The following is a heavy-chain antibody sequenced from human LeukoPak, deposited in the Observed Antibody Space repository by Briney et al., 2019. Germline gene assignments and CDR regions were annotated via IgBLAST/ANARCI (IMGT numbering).Heavy chain of an antibody. Sequence: GGSLRFSCAAAGFTFSDYNMNWVRQAPGEGLGWVSYITDGGDTIHYADSVKGPFTISRDNATNSLYLQMNSLRAEDTAVYYCARSIGLTGGAVDVWGQGTTVTVSS. CDR2: ITDGGDTI. J-gene: IGHJ6*02. CDR3: ARSIGLTGGAVDV. V-gene: IGHV3-11*01. D-gene: IGHD2-21*01. CDR1: GFTFSDYN.